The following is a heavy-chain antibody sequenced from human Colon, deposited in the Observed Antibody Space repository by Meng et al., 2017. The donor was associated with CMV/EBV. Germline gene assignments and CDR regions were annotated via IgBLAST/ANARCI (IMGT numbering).Heavy chain of an antibody. D-gene: IGHD6-13*01. CDR3: ARVPGYSSSPGYYNGMDV. V-gene: IGHV3-30*02. CDR2: IRYDGATQ. J-gene: IGHJ6*02. CDR1: GFTFNTYG. Sequence: GGSLRLSCAASGFTFNTYGIHWVRQAPGKGLEWVAFIRYDGATQYYADSVRGRFAISRDNSEKSLYLQMNILRADDTALYYCARVPGYSSSPGYYNGMDVWGQGTTVTVSS.